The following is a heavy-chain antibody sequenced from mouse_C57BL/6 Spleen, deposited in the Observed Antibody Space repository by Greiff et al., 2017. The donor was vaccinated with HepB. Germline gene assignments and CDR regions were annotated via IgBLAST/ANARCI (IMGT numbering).Heavy chain of an antibody. D-gene: IGHD2-2*01. CDR2: ISDGGSYT. V-gene: IGHV5-4*01. J-gene: IGHJ2*01. CDR3: ARDGVTTNFDY. Sequence: EVQRVESGGGLVKPGGSLKLSCAASGFTFCSYAMSWVRQTPEKRLEWVATISDGGSYTYYPDNVKGRFTISRDNAKNNLYLQMSHLKSEDTAMYYCARDGVTTNFDYWGQGTTLTVSS. CDR1: GFTFCSYA.